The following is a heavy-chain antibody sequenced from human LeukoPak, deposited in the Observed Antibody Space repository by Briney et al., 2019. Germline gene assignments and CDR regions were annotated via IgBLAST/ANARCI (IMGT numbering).Heavy chain of an antibody. CDR1: GFTFSSYA. Sequence: PGGSLRLSCAASGFTFSSYAMSWVRQAPGKGLEWVSAISGSGGSTYYADSVKGRFTISRDKSKNTLYLQMNSLRAEDTAVYYCATHQATMVRGVMYYYYYMDVWGKGTTVTVSS. CDR2: ISGSGGST. V-gene: IGHV3-23*01. CDR3: ATHQATMVRGVMYYYYYMDV. D-gene: IGHD3-10*01. J-gene: IGHJ6*03.